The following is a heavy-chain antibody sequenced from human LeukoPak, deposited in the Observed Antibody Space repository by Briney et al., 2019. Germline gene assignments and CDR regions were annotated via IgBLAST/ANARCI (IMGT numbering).Heavy chain of an antibody. Sequence: SVKVSCKASGGTFSSYAISWVRQAPGQGLEWMGGIIPIFGTANYAQKFQGRVTITADESTSTAYMELSSLRSEDTAVYYCARNWNRHYYYYYMDVWGKGTTVTVSS. V-gene: IGHV1-69*01. CDR2: IIPIFGTA. CDR1: GGTFSSYA. J-gene: IGHJ6*03. D-gene: IGHD1-1*01. CDR3: ARNWNRHYYYYYMDV.